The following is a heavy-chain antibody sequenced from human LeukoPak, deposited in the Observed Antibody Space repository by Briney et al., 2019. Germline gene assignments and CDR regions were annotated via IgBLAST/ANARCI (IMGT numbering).Heavy chain of an antibody. Sequence: SETLSLACTVSGGSISSSSYYWGWLRQPQGMGLEWIGSIYYSGSTYYNPSLKSRVTISVDTSKNQFSLKLSSVTAADTAVYYCARLPLSDDYDILTGYPTPYGMDVGGQGTTVTVSS. CDR2: IYYSGST. D-gene: IGHD3-9*01. J-gene: IGHJ6*02. V-gene: IGHV4-39*01. CDR3: ARLPLSDDYDILTGYPTPYGMDV. CDR1: GGSISSSSYY.